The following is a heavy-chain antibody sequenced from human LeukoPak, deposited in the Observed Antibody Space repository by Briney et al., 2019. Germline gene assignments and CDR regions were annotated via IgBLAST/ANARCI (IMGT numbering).Heavy chain of an antibody. CDR3: AGGPSGTAFDD. CDR1: GISISTYY. D-gene: IGHD1-1*01. J-gene: IGHJ4*01. CDR2: IYTSGNT. V-gene: IGHV4-4*07. Sequence: SETLSLTCAVSGISISTYYWSWIRQPAGKGLEWIGRIYTSGNTNYKPSLKSRLTISVDKSKNHLSLKLSSLTAADAAFYYCAGGPSGTAFDDWGHGTLVTVSS.